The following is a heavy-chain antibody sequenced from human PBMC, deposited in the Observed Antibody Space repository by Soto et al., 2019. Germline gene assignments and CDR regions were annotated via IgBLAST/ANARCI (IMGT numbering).Heavy chain of an antibody. V-gene: IGHV4-34*01. Sequence: SETLSLTCAVYGGSFSGYYWSWIRQPPGKGLEWIGEINHSGSTNYNPSLKSRVTISVDTSKNQFSLKLSSVTAADTAVYYCARDLHDYSNYVHPAADYGMDVWGQGTTVTVSS. CDR3: ARDLHDYSNYVHPAADYGMDV. J-gene: IGHJ6*02. CDR1: GGSFSGYY. CDR2: INHSGST. D-gene: IGHD4-4*01.